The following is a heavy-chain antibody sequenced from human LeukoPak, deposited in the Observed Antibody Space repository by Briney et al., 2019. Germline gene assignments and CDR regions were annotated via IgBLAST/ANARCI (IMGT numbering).Heavy chain of an antibody. Sequence: GGSLRLSCAASGFTLDNYRMGWVRQAPGKGLEWVLTVNADGGNTYYADSVKGRFTISRDNSKSTLILQMNSLRVEDTALYYCTKRVKYGGTWDHFADWGQGTLVTVSS. J-gene: IGHJ4*02. CDR1: GFTLDNYR. CDR3: TKRVKYGGTWDHFAD. V-gene: IGHV3-23*01. D-gene: IGHD1-26*01. CDR2: VNADGGNT.